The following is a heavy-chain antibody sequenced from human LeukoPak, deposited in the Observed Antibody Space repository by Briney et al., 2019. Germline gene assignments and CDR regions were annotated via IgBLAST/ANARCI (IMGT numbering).Heavy chain of an antibody. CDR3: ARLWTGYSDSSGYYYLDY. CDR1: GGSISSGDYY. CDR2: IYHSGST. J-gene: IGHJ4*02. D-gene: IGHD3-22*01. Sequence: RPSETLSLTCTVSGGSISSGDYYWSWIRQPPGKGLEWIGEIYHSGSTNYNPSLKSRVTISVDKSKNQFSLKLSSVTAADTAVYYCARLWTGYSDSSGYYYLDYWGQGTLVTVSS. V-gene: IGHV4-39*07.